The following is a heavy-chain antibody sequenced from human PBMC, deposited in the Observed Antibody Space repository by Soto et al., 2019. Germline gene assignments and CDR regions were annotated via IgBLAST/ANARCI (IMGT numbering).Heavy chain of an antibody. CDR3: AQDPIYSSSTWAYYSCYMDV. V-gene: IGHV3-23*01. Sequence: PEGSLRLSCAASGFTFSSYAMSWVRQAPGKGLEWVSAISGSGGSTYYADSVKGRFTISRDNSKNTLYLQMSSLRAEDTAVYYCAQDPIYSSSTWAYYSCYMDVWGTETIGSVS. J-gene: IGHJ6*03. CDR1: GFTFSSYA. CDR2: ISGSGGST. D-gene: IGHD6-6*01.